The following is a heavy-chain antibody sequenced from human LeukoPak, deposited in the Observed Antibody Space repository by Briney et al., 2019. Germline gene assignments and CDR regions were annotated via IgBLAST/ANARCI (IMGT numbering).Heavy chain of an antibody. CDR3: AREPAFNSYCSSTSCYWDY. CDR2: INHSGST. Sequence: PSETLSLTCAVHGGSFSGYYWSWIRQPPGKGLEWIGEINHSGSTNYNPSLKSRVTISVDTSKNQFSLKLSSVTAADTAVYYCAREPAFNSYCSSTSCYWDYWGQGTLVTVSS. D-gene: IGHD2-2*01. V-gene: IGHV4-34*01. J-gene: IGHJ4*02. CDR1: GGSFSGYY.